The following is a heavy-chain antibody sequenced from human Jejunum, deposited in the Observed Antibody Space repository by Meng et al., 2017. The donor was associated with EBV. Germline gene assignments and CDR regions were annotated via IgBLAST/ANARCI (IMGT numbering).Heavy chain of an antibody. CDR2: MHPGGST. Sequence: QVMMPGSGPGLVKPSGTLSLTCAFSGDSPSRSHWWSWVRQPPGKGLEWIGEMHPGGSTNYNPSLKSRVTISVDNSKNQFSLKLTSVTAADTAVYYCAKSNDYSLNSWGQGTLVTVSS. D-gene: IGHD4-11*01. V-gene: IGHV4-4*02. J-gene: IGHJ4*02. CDR1: GDSPSRSHW. CDR3: AKSNDYSLNS.